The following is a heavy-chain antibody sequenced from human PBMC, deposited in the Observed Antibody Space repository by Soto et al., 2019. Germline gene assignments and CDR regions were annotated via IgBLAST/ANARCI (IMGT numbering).Heavy chain of an antibody. CDR1: GYTFTSHG. J-gene: IGHJ4*02. V-gene: IGHV1-18*01. Sequence: QVQLVQSGAEVKKPGASVKVSCKASGYTFTSHGISWVRQAPGQGLEWMGWVSGYNGNTNYAQKFQGRVTMTTDTSTTTAYMELRSLTSDDTDVYYCARDLGAKVYYWGQGTLVTVSS. D-gene: IGHD3-16*01. CDR3: ARDLGAKVYY. CDR2: VSGYNGNT.